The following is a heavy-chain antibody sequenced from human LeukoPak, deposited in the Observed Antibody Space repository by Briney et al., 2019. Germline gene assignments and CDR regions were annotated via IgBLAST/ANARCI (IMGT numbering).Heavy chain of an antibody. CDR2: ISDTGNT. V-gene: IGHV3-23*01. Sequence: GGSLRLSCAASGFTLSSYAMSWVRQAPGKGLEWVSAISDTGNTYHADSVKGRFTISRDSSKNTLFLQMNRLRPEDAAVYYCARARRIVGVGYFDYWGQGTLVTVSS. J-gene: IGHJ4*02. CDR1: GFTLSSYA. D-gene: IGHD1-26*01. CDR3: ARARRIVGVGYFDY.